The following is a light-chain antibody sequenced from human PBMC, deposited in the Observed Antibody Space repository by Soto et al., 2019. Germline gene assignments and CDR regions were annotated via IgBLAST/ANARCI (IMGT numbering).Light chain of an antibody. CDR3: QQRSDWPPVT. J-gene: IGKJ4*01. CDR2: GAS. V-gene: IGKV3-11*01. Sequence: EIVLTQSPATLSLSPGERATLSCRASQSVSNFLAWYQQKPGQAPRLLIYGASNRATGIPVRFSGSGSGTDFTLTISSLEPEDFTVYYCQQRSDWPPVTFGGGTKVEIK. CDR1: QSVSNF.